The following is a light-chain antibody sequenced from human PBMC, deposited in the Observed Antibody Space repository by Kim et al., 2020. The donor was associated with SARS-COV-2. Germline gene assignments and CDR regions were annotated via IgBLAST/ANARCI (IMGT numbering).Light chain of an antibody. CDR2: EAS. J-gene: IGKJ4*01. V-gene: IGKV1D-12*01. CDR1: QDISSW. Sequence: ASVGDRVDITLRASQDISSWLGWYQQKPGKAPKVLLNEASNLQSGVPSRFSGSGSGTDFTLTINSLQPEDFAKYYCQQNHSFPLTFGGGTKVDIK. CDR3: QQNHSFPLT.